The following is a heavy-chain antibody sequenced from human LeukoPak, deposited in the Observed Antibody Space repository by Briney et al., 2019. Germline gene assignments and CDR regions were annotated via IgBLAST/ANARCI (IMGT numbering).Heavy chain of an antibody. CDR2: IYPGDSDT. Sequence: GESLKISCKGSGYSFTSYWIGWVRQMPGKGLEWMGIIYPGDSDTRYSPSFQGQVTISADKSISTAYLQWSSLKASDTAMYYCAGHTYYYDSSGYYAFDIWGQGTMVTVTS. J-gene: IGHJ3*02. D-gene: IGHD3-22*01. CDR1: GYSFTSYW. CDR3: AGHTYYYDSSGYYAFDI. V-gene: IGHV5-51*01.